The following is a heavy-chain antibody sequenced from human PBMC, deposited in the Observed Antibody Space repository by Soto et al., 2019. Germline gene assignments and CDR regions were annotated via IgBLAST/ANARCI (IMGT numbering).Heavy chain of an antibody. Sequence: QLQLQESGPGLVKPSETLSLTCTVSGGSISSSSYYWGWIRQPPGKGLEWIGSIYYSGSTYYNPSLKSRVTISVDTSKNQFSLKLSSVTAADTAVYYCARLNCISTSCHIDYWGQGTLVTVSS. J-gene: IGHJ4*02. CDR2: IYYSGST. CDR3: ARLNCISTSCHIDY. CDR1: GGSISSSSYY. V-gene: IGHV4-39*01. D-gene: IGHD2-2*01.